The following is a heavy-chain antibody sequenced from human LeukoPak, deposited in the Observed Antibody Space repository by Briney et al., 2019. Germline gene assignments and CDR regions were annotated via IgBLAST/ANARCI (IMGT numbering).Heavy chain of an antibody. V-gene: IGHV3-23*01. CDR3: AKDWNLRSKNGYYFNY. CDR1: GFTFSSYA. D-gene: IGHD4-17*01. J-gene: IGHJ4*02. CDR2: ISGSGGST. Sequence: GGSLRLSCAASGFTFSSYAMSWVRQAPGKGLEWVSAISGSGGSTYYADSVKGRFTISRDNSKNTLYLQMNSLRAEDTAVYYCAKDWNLRSKNGYYFNYWGQGTLVTVSS.